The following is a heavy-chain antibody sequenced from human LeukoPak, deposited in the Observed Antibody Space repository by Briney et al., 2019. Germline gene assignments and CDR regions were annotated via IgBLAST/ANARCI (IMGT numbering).Heavy chain of an antibody. CDR2: INHSGST. V-gene: IGHV4-34*01. CDR3: ASHYCSSTSCYDRGFDP. J-gene: IGHJ5*02. CDR1: GGSFSDYY. Sequence: SETLSLTCAVYGGSFSDYYWSGIRQPPGKGLEWLGEINHSGSTNYNPSLKSRVTISVDTTKIQFSLKLRSVTAADTAVYYCASHYCSSTSCYDRGFDPWGQGTLVTVSS. D-gene: IGHD2-2*01.